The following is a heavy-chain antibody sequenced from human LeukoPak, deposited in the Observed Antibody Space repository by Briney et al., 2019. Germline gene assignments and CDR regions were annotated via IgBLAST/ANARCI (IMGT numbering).Heavy chain of an antibody. CDR3: ARVDAEEPAAILGAFDI. CDR1: GGSISSYY. D-gene: IGHD2-2*02. J-gene: IGHJ3*02. Sequence: SETPSLTCTVSGGSISSYYWSWIRQPAGKGLEWIGRIYTSGSTNYNPSLKSRVTMSVDTSKNQFSLKLSSVTAADTAVYYCARVDAEEPAAILGAFDIWGQGTMVTVSS. CDR2: IYTSGST. V-gene: IGHV4-4*07.